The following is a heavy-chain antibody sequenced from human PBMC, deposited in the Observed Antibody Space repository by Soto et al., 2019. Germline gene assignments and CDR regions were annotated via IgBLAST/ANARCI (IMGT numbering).Heavy chain of an antibody. D-gene: IGHD3-22*01. V-gene: IGHV5-10-1*01. CDR3: ARQDYYDSSGYVGMDV. J-gene: IGHJ6*02. CDR2: IDPSDSYT. CDR1: GYSFTSYW. Sequence: GESLKISCKGSGYSFTSYWISWERQMPGKGLEWMGRIDPSDSYTNYSPSFQGHVTISADKSISTAYLQWSSLKASDTAMYYCARQDYYDSSGYVGMDVWGQGTTVTVSS.